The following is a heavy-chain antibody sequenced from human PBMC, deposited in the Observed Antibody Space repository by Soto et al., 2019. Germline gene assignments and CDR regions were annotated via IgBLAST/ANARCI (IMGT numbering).Heavy chain of an antibody. D-gene: IGHD3-3*01. V-gene: IGHV3-9*01. J-gene: IGHJ4*02. CDR1: GFTFDDHA. Sequence: GGSLRLSCAASGFTFDDHAMHWVRQAPGKGLEWVSGISWNSGNIDYADSVKGRFTISRDTAKNSLYLQMNSLRAEDTALYYCAKGVSGFLEAYYFDYWGQGTLVTVSS. CDR3: AKGVSGFLEAYYFDY. CDR2: ISWNSGNI.